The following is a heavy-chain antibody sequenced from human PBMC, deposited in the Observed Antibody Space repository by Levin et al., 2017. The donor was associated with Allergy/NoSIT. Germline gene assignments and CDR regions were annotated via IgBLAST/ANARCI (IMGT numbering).Heavy chain of an antibody. CDR1: GFTFSDYY. J-gene: IGHJ4*02. CDR2: ISSSSSYT. Sequence: LSLTCAASGFTFSDYYMSWIRQAPGKGLEWVSYISSSSSYTNYADSVKGRFTISRDNAKNSLYLQMNSLRAEDTAVYYCARDWSSSLYYFDYWGQGTLVTVSS. V-gene: IGHV3-11*05. D-gene: IGHD6-13*01. CDR3: ARDWSSSLYYFDY.